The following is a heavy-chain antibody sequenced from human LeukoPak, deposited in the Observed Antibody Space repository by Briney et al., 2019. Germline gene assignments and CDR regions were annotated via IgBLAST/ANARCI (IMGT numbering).Heavy chain of an antibody. J-gene: IGHJ3*02. CDR2: FDPEDGET. V-gene: IGHV1-24*01. CDR1: GYTLTELS. Sequence: ASVKVSCKVSGYTLTELSMHWVRQAPGKGLAWMGGFDPEDGETIYAQKFQGRVTMTEDTSTDTAYMELSSLRSEDTAVYYCATLNAGGLLWFGELVDIWGQGTMVTVSS. CDR3: ATLNAGGLLWFGELVDI. D-gene: IGHD3-10*01.